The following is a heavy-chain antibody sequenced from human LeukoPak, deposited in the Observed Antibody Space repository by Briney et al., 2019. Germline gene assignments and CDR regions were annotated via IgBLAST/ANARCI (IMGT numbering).Heavy chain of an antibody. D-gene: IGHD2-15*01. J-gene: IGHJ5*02. CDR3: ARGLGYCSGGSCYNGWFDP. CDR1: GGSMSPYH. Sequence: SETLSLTCTVSGGSMSPYHWGWIRQPPGKGLEWTGYIYYSGSTNYNPSLNSRVTISVDRSKNQFSLKLSSVTAADTAVYYCARGLGYCSGGSCYNGWFDPWGQGTLVTVSS. V-gene: IGHV4-59*12. CDR2: IYYSGST.